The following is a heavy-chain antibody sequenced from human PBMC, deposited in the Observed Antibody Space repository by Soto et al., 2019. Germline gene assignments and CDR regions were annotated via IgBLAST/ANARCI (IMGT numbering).Heavy chain of an antibody. V-gene: IGHV3-15*07. CDR2: IKSKTDGGTT. CDR1: GFTFSNAW. J-gene: IGHJ5*02. CDR3: TKTLLVFGELLYPPLNGFDP. Sequence: EVQLVESGGGLVKPGGSLRLSCAASGFTFSNAWMNWVRQAPGKGLEWVGRIKSKTDGGTTDYAAPVKGRFTISRDDSKNTLSLQMNSLKTEDTAVYYCTKTLLVFGELLYPPLNGFDPWGQGTLVTVSS. D-gene: IGHD3-10*02.